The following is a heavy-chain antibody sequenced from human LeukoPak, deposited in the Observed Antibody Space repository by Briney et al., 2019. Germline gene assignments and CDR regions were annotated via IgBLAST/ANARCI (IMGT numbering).Heavy chain of an antibody. CDR1: GGSISSYY. J-gene: IGHJ4*02. Sequence: SETLSLTCTVSGGSISSYYWSWIRQPPGKGLEWIGYIYYSGSTNYNPSLKSRVTISVDTSKNQFSLKLSSVTAADMAVYYCARDRGAATFGYWGQGTLVTVSS. V-gene: IGHV4-59*01. D-gene: IGHD3-10*01. CDR3: ARDRGAATFGY. CDR2: IYYSGST.